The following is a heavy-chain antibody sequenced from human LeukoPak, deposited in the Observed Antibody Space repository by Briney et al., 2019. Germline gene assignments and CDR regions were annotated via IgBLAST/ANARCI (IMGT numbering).Heavy chain of an antibody. D-gene: IGHD3-22*01. CDR3: AKSITMIVVPLEYFDY. J-gene: IGHJ4*02. V-gene: IGHV3-23*01. CDR2: ISGSGGST. Sequence: GGSLRLSCAASGFTFSSYAMSWVRQAPGKGLEWVSAISGSGGSTYYADSVKGRSTISRDNSKNTLYLQMNSLRAEDTAVYYCAKSITMIVVPLEYFDYWGQGTLVTVSS. CDR1: GFTFSSYA.